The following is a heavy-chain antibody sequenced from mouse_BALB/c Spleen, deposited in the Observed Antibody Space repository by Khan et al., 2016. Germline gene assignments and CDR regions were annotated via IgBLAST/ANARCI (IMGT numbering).Heavy chain of an antibody. Sequence: EVQLQEPGPSLVKPSQTLSLTCSVTGDSITSGYWNWIRKFPGNKLEYMGYISYSGITYYSPSLKSRISITRDTSKNQYFLHLSSVTTEDTATYFCASYLLNYFDYWGQGTTLTVSS. CDR2: ISYSGIT. J-gene: IGHJ2*01. CDR1: GDSITSGY. CDR3: ASYLLNYFDY. V-gene: IGHV3-8*02. D-gene: IGHD2-1*01.